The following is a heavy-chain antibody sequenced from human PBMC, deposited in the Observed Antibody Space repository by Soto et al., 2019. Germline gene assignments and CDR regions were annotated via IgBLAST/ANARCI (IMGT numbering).Heavy chain of an antibody. CDR3: ARDKRKRPDIVLVPAAMSNWFDP. CDR1: GFTFSSYS. D-gene: IGHD2-2*01. V-gene: IGHV3-48*02. CDR2: ISSSSSTI. Sequence: GSLRLSCAASGFTFSSYSMNWVRQAPGKGLEWVSYISSSSSTIYYADSVKGRFTISRDNAKNSLYLQMNSLRDEDTAVYYCARDKRKRPDIVLVPAAMSNWFDPWGQGTLVTVSS. J-gene: IGHJ5*02.